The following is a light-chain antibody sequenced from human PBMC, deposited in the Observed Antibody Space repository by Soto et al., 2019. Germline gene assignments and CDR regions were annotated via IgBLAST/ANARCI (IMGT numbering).Light chain of an antibody. J-gene: IGLJ1*01. Sequence: QSALTQPASVSASPGQTITISCPATSIDVGGYNYVSWYQQHPGKAPKLMIYEVSNRPSGVSNRFSGSKSGNTASLTISGLQAEDEADYYCSSYTSSSTLEVFGTGSKVTVL. CDR3: SSYTSSSTLEV. V-gene: IGLV2-14*01. CDR1: SIDVGGYNY. CDR2: EVS.